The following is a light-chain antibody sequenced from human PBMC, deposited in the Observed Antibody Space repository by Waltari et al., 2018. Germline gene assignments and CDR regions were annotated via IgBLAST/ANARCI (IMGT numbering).Light chain of an antibody. CDR1: QTVTND. Sequence: EIVITQSPASLSVSPGERATLSCTASQTVTNDLAGYKQKPGQAPKLLIFGASTRATGLPAIFSGSGSATEFTPTIGSVQSEDFAVYYCQQYSDWIAFGGGTKVDLK. V-gene: IGKV3D-15*01. CDR3: QQYSDWIA. J-gene: IGKJ4*01. CDR2: GAS.